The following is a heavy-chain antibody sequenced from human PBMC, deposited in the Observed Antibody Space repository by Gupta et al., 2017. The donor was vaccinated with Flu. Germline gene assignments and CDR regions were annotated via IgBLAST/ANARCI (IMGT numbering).Heavy chain of an antibody. CDR2: IWYDGSNK. Sequence: QVQLVESGGGVVQPGRSLRLSCAASGFTFRTYGIHWVRQAPGKGLGWVAFIWYDGSNKDYADSVKGRFTISRDNSKNTLFLQMNSLRAEDTAVYYCARDFYGDYERLDYWGQGTLVTVSS. D-gene: IGHD4-17*01. CDR1: GFTFRTYG. J-gene: IGHJ4*02. V-gene: IGHV3-33*01. CDR3: ARDFYGDYERLDY.